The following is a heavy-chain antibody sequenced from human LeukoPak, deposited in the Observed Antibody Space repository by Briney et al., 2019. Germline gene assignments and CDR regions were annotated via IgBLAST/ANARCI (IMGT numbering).Heavy chain of an antibody. CDR1: GGSIYSNSYF. V-gene: IGHV4-39*01. CDR2: IYYSGST. J-gene: IGHJ4*02. Sequence: SETLSLTCTVSGGSIYSNSYFWGWIRQPPGKGLEWIGSIYYSGSTYYNPSLKSRLTMSVDTSKNQFSLELRSVTAADTALYYCASLRVPGDFDYWGQGTLVTVSS. CDR3: ASLRVPGDFDY.